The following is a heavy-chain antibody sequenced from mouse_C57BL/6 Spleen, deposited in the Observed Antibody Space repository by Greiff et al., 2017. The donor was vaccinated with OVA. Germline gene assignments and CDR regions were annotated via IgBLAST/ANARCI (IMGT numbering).Heavy chain of an antibody. CDR3: TGSSGYFDY. D-gene: IGHD3-1*01. J-gene: IGHJ2*01. CDR1: GYTFTDYE. CDR2: IDPETGGT. Sequence: QVQLKQSGAELVRPGASVTLSCKASGYTFTDYEMHWVKQTPVHGLEWIGAIDPETGGTAYNQKFKGKAILTADKSSSTAYMELRSLTSEDSAVYYCTGSSGYFDYWGQGTTLTVSS. V-gene: IGHV1-15*01.